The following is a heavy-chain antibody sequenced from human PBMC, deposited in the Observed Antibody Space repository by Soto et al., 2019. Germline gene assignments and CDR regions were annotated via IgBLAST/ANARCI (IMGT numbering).Heavy chain of an antibody. CDR2: IFFRDSET. D-gene: IGHD3-9*01. Sequence: GESLKISCKGSGYSFAGYWIGWVRQTPGKGLEWMGIIFFRDSETKFSPSFQGQVTISVDKSLNTVYLQWSTLKASDSGVYYCARGYFDSGHGYDLWGQGTQVTVSS. CDR1: GYSFAGYW. J-gene: IGHJ5*02. CDR3: ARGYFDSGHGYDL. V-gene: IGHV5-51*01.